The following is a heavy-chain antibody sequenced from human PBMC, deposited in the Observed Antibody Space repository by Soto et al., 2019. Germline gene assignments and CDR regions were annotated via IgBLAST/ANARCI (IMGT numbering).Heavy chain of an antibody. CDR3: ARGSPFPSTGEFDY. J-gene: IGHJ4*02. CDR1: GYSISSSNW. Sequence: PSETLSLTCAVSGYSISSSNWWGWIRQPPGKGLEWIGYIYYSGTTYYNPSLKSRVTMSVDTSKNQFSLKLSSVTAADTAVYYCARGSPFPSTGEFDYWGQGTLVTVSS. CDR2: IYYSGTT. D-gene: IGHD1-1*01. V-gene: IGHV4-28*03.